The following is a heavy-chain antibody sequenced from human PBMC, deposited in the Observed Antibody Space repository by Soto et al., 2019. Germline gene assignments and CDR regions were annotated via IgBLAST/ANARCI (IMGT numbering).Heavy chain of an antibody. Sequence: EVQLVESGGGLVQPGGSLRLSCAASGFTFSTYSMKWVRQAPGKGLEWISYITGGGRSPQYADSVKGRFTISRDNANNLLYLQMNSLRAEDTAVYYCAIFYHDLEAWGQGTLVTVSS. D-gene: IGHD3-22*01. CDR1: GFTFSTYS. V-gene: IGHV3-48*01. CDR2: ITGGGRSP. CDR3: AIFYHDLEA. J-gene: IGHJ5*02.